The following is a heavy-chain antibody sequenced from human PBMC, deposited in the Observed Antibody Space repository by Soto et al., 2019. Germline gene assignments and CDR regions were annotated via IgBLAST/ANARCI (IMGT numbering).Heavy chain of an antibody. Sequence: SETLSLTCSVSGDSISSGGSSWSWIRQTPGKGLEWIGYIYHSGSTYYNPSLKSRVTTSVDRSKNQFSLKLSSVTAADTAVYYCARYCSSTSCYSFDPWGQGTLVTVS. CDR2: IYHSGST. CDR1: GDSISSGGSS. J-gene: IGHJ5*02. CDR3: ARYCSSTSCYSFDP. V-gene: IGHV4-30-2*01. D-gene: IGHD2-2*01.